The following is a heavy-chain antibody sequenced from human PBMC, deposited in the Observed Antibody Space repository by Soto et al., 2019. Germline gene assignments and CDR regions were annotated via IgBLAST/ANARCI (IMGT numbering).Heavy chain of an antibody. D-gene: IGHD6-13*01. Sequence: GSLRISCAASGFNFSSYSMNWVRQAPGKGLEWVSYISSSSSTIYYADSVKGRFTISRDNAKNSLYLQMNSLRAEDTAVYYCARDRWPAAGMSGEFDYWGQGTLVTVSS. CDR1: GFNFSSYS. J-gene: IGHJ4*02. CDR2: ISSSSSTI. V-gene: IGHV3-48*01. CDR3: ARDRWPAAGMSGEFDY.